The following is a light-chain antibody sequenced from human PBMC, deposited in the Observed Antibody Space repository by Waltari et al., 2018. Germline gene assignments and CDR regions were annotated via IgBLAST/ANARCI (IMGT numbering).Light chain of an antibody. CDR3: QHYNNYPVA. CDR1: QSISIW. CDR2: KSS. Sequence: DIQMTQSPSTLSASVGDRVSITSRASQSISIWLAWYQQKSGRAPKLLISKSSSLEYGVPSRFSGSGSGTEFTLTITNLQPDDFATYYCQHYNNYPVAFGPGTKLEIK. J-gene: IGKJ2*01. V-gene: IGKV1-5*03.